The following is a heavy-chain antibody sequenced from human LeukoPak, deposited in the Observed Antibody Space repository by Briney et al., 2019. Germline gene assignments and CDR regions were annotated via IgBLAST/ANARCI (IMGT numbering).Heavy chain of an antibody. CDR2: QDGNNK. D-gene: IGHD5-12*01. J-gene: IGHJ4*02. CDR1: GFTFSSYT. Sequence: QSGGSLRLSCAASGFTFSSYTFHWVRQAPGKGLEWVAVQDGNNKYYTDSVKGRFTISRDNSKNTLYLQMNSLRAEDTAVYYCARDDRGYSGYHFDHWGQGTLVTVPS. CDR3: ARDDRGYSGYHFDH. V-gene: IGHV3-30-3*01.